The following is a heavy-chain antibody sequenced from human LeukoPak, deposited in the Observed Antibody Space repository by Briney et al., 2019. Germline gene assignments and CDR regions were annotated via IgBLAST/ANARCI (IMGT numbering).Heavy chain of an antibody. V-gene: IGHV1-69*05. CDR2: IIPVFGTA. Sequence: GASVKVSCKASGGTFRNYVMNWVRQAPGQGLEWMGVIIPVFGTANYAQKFQARVTITTDEAMSTAYMELSSLRSEDTAVYYCARGYSSTQNWFDPWGQGTLVTVSS. CDR3: ARGYSSTQNWFDP. D-gene: IGHD6-13*01. J-gene: IGHJ5*02. CDR1: GGTFRNYV.